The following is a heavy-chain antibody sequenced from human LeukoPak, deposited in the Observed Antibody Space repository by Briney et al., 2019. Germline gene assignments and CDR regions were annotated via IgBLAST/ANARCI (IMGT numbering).Heavy chain of an antibody. V-gene: IGHV4-39*01. CDR2: IYYSGST. J-gene: IGHJ3*02. CDR1: GGSISSSSYY. CDR3: AGTMVRGVIGAFDI. Sequence: SETLSLTCTVSGGSISSSSYYWGWICQPPGKGLEWIGSIYYSGSTYYNPSLKSRVTISVDTSKNQFSLKLSSVTAADTAVYYCAGTMVRGVIGAFDIWGQGTMVTVSS. D-gene: IGHD3-10*01.